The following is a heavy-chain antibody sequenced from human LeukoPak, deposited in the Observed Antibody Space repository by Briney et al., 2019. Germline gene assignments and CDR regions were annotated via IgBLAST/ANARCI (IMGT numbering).Heavy chain of an antibody. J-gene: IGHJ4*02. Sequence: TGGSLRLSCAASGFTFSSYAMHWVRQAPGKGLEWVAVISYDGSNKYYADSVKGRFTISRDNSKNTLYLQMNSLRAEDTAVYYCARDCSDTGCYNTAFDYWGQGTLVTVSS. CDR1: GFTFSSYA. CDR3: ARDCSDTGCYNTAFDY. D-gene: IGHD2-2*02. V-gene: IGHV3-30*04. CDR2: ISYDGSNK.